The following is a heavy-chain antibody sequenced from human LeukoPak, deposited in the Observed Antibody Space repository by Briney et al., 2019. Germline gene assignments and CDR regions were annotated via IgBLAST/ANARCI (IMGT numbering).Heavy chain of an antibody. V-gene: IGHV3-11*04. CDR1: GFTFTDVY. Sequence: GGSLRLSCAASGFTFTDVYMSWIRQSPGKGLEWLAYISPNSADISYADSVKGRFTISRDNAKNSLYLQMNSLRAEDTAVYYCAREGDDIVVVVAATMDDAFDIWGQGTMVTVSS. D-gene: IGHD2-15*01. CDR3: AREGDDIVVVVAATMDDAFDI. CDR2: ISPNSADI. J-gene: IGHJ3*02.